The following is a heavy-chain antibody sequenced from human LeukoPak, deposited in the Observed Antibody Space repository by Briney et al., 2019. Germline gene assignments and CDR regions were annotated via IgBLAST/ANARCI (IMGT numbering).Heavy chain of an antibody. CDR1: GGSISSSSYY. Sequence: KTSETLSLTCTVSGGSISSSSYYWGWIRQPPGKGLEWIGTIYYSGTSYYNPSLKGRVTISVDTSKNQFSLKLSSVTAADTAVYYCASVAAAGTYWGQGTLVTVSS. CDR2: IYYSGTS. J-gene: IGHJ4*02. V-gene: IGHV4-39*01. D-gene: IGHD6-13*01. CDR3: ASVAAAGTY.